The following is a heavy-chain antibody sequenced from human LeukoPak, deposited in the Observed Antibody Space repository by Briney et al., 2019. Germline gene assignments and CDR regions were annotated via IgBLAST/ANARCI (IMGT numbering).Heavy chain of an antibody. J-gene: IGHJ4*02. CDR2: ITSNGDTT. Sequence: GGSLRLSCAASGFSFSSYAMHWVRQVPGKGLEWVSGITSNGDTTGYADSVKGRFTISRDNAKNSLYLQMNSLRAEDTALYYCATASLGSYASGSYSYFDSWGQGTLVTVSS. D-gene: IGHD3-10*01. V-gene: IGHV3-9*01. CDR3: ATASLGSYASGSYSYFDS. CDR1: GFSFSSYA.